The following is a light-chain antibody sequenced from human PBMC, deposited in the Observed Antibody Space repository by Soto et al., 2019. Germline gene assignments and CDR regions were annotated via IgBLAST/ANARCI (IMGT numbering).Light chain of an antibody. CDR1: SSDVGGFNY. J-gene: IGLJ1*01. Sequence: QSALTQPRSMSGSPGQSITISCTGTSSDVGGFNYVSWYQQHPGIAPTLMIYDVSERPSGVPDRFSGSKSGNTASLTISGLQPADEADYYCCSYAGSYTYVFGTGTKLTVL. V-gene: IGLV2-11*01. CDR3: CSYAGSYTYV. CDR2: DVS.